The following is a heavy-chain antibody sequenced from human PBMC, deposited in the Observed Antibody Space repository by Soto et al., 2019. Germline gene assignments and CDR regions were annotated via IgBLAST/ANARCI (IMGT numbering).Heavy chain of an antibody. CDR2: LNIAGTI. J-gene: IGHJ2*01. CDR3: ARDRGEYTSSWFWYFSH. D-gene: IGHD6-13*01. CDR1: GASISSFN. V-gene: IGHV4-4*07. Sequence: SETLSLTCSVSGASISSFNWNWVRQPAGKGPEWVGRLNIAGTINYNPSLKSRITMSMDTSKNRISLRLRSVTAADTAIYYCARDRGEYTSSWFWYFSHWGHGTLVTVSS.